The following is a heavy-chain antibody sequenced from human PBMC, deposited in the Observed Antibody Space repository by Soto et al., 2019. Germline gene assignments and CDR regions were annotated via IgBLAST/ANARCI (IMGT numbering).Heavy chain of an antibody. Sequence: QVQLVQSGAEVKKPGSSVKVSCKASGGTFSSYAISWVRQAPGQGLEWRGGIIPIFGTANYAQKFQGRVTITADESTSTAYMELSSLRSEDTAVYYCARGYNSSWAYYFDYWGQGTLVTVSS. J-gene: IGHJ4*02. CDR3: ARGYNSSWAYYFDY. D-gene: IGHD6-13*01. V-gene: IGHV1-69*12. CDR1: GGTFSSYA. CDR2: IIPIFGTA.